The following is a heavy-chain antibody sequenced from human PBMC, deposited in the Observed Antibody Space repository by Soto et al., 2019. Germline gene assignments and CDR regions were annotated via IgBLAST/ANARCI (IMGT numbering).Heavy chain of an antibody. CDR1: GYSFSSYW. D-gene: IGHD3-16*01. J-gene: IGHJ4*02. V-gene: IGHV5-51*01. CDR3: ARDYDYALDY. CDR2: IYPGDSET. Sequence: PGESLKISCKGSGYSFSSYWIGWVRQMPGKGLEWMGFIYPGDSETRYSPSFQGQVTISVDKSINTAYLQWSSLKASDTAIYYCARDYDYALDYWGQGTLVTVSS.